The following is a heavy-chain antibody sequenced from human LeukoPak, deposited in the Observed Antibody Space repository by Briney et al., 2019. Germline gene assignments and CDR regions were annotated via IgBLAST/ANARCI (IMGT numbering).Heavy chain of an antibody. J-gene: IGHJ4*02. V-gene: IGHV4-59*12. CDR1: GGSFSGYY. CDR3: ARSAVDTAMVTGGERYYFDY. Sequence: SETLSLTCAVYGGSFSGYYWSWIRQPPGKGLEWIGYIYYSGSTNYNPSLKSRVTISVDTSKNQFSLKLSSVTAADTAVYYCARSAVDTAMVTGGERYYFDYWGQGTLVTVSS. D-gene: IGHD5-18*01. CDR2: IYYSGST.